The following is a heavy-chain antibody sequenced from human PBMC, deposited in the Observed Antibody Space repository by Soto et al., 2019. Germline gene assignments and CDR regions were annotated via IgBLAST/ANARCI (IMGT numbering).Heavy chain of an antibody. D-gene: IGHD6-19*01. CDR3: ARDMRSSGWHWYFDL. J-gene: IGHJ2*01. Sequence: GGSLRLSCAASGFTVSSNYMSWVRLAPGKGLEWVSVIYSGGSTYYADSVKGRFTISRDNSKNTLYLQMNSLRAEDTAVYYCARDMRSSGWHWYFDLWGRGTLVTVSS. V-gene: IGHV3-53*01. CDR1: GFTVSSNY. CDR2: IYSGGST.